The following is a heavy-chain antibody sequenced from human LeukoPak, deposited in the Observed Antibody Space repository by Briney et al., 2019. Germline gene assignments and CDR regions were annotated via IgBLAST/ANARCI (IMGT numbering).Heavy chain of an antibody. CDR3: AHSAIVVVPAAILFGFDY. CDR2: IYWNDDK. D-gene: IGHD2-2*02. V-gene: IGHV2-5*01. CDR1: GCSLSTSGVG. J-gene: IGHJ4*02. Sequence: SGPTLVKPTQTLTLTCTFSGCSLSTSGVGVGWIRQPPGMALEWLALIYWNDDKRYSPSLKSRLTITKDTSINQVVLTMTNMDHADTATYYCAHSAIVVVPAAILFGFDYWGQGTLVSVSS.